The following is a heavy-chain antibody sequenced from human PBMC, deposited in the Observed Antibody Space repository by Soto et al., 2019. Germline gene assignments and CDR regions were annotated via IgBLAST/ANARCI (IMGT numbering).Heavy chain of an antibody. J-gene: IGHJ6*02. Sequence: GEALKISCKGSGYIFTSYWIGWGRQIPGKGLEWMGIIYPGDSDTRYSPSFQGQVTISADKSISTAYLQWSSLKASDTAMYYCARGSGYSYGYIPYYYYYGMDVWGQGTTVTVSS. CDR3: ARGSGYSYGYIPYYYYYGMDV. CDR2: IYPGDSDT. CDR1: GYIFTSYW. D-gene: IGHD5-18*01. V-gene: IGHV5-51*01.